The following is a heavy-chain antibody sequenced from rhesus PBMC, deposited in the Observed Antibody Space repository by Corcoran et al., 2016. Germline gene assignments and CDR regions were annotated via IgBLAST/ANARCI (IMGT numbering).Heavy chain of an antibody. V-gene: IGHV4-93*02. Sequence: QVQLPESGRAVVTPSETLSLTCAVSGGSLRRSNWWSWIRQSPGKGLEWIGGIYGSGVSTEYNPSLKSRVTISIDTSKNQFSLKRSSVTAADTAVYDCARRPWGGSGHFDYWGQGVLVTVSS. CDR1: GGSLRRSNW. D-gene: IGHD6-25*01. CDR3: ARRPWGGSGHFDY. CDR2: IYGSGVST. J-gene: IGHJ4*01.